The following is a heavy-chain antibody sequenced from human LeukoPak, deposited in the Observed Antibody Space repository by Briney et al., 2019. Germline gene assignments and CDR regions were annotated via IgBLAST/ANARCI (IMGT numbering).Heavy chain of an antibody. Sequence: GASVKVSCKASGYTFTSYGISWVRQAPGQGLEWMGWISAYNGNTNYAQKLQGRVTMTTDTSTSTAYMELRSLRSDDTAVYYCARHPRGRYYYDSSGYSSLDYWGQGTLVTVSS. CDR2: ISAYNGNT. D-gene: IGHD3-22*01. CDR3: ARHPRGRYYYDSSGYSSLDY. CDR1: GYTFTSYG. V-gene: IGHV1-18*01. J-gene: IGHJ4*02.